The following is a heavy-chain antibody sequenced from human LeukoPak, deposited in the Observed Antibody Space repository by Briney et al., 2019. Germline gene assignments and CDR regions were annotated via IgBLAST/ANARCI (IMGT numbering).Heavy chain of an antibody. CDR3: ARPGIAGGAFDI. CDR2: INPDGSEK. CDR1: GFTFSTSA. D-gene: IGHD1-26*01. J-gene: IGHJ3*02. Sequence: GGSLRLSCAASGFTFSTSAMNWVRQVPGKGLEWVGNINPDGSEKYYVDSVEGRFTISRDNSKNSMYLQMNSLRGEDTAVYYCARPGIAGGAFDIWGQGTVVIVSS. V-gene: IGHV3-7*01.